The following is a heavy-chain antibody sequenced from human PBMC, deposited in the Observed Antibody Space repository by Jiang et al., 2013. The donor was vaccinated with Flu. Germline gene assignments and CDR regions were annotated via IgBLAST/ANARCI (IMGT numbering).Heavy chain of an antibody. Sequence: KSRVTISVDTSKNQFSLKLSSVTAADTAVYYCARGPHFRFYGSGSYYRGGMDVWGQGTTVTVSS. D-gene: IGHD3-10*01. V-gene: IGHV4-34*01. CDR3: ARGPHFRFYGSGSYYRGGMDV. J-gene: IGHJ6*02.